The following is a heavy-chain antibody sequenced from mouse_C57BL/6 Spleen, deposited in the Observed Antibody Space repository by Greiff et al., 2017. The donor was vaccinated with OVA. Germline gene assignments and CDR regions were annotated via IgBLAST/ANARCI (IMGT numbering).Heavy chain of an antibody. D-gene: IGHD2-2*01. CDR1: GFTFSSYA. J-gene: IGHJ1*03. V-gene: IGHV5-4*03. CDR3: ARRSTMVTTGLHWYFDV. CDR2: ISDGGSYT. Sequence: EVMLVESGGGLVKPGGSLKLSCAASGFTFSSYAMSWVRQTPEKRLEWVATISDGGSYTYYPDNVKGRFTISRDNAKNNLYLQISHLKSEDTAMYYCARRSTMVTTGLHWYFDVWGTGTTVTVSS.